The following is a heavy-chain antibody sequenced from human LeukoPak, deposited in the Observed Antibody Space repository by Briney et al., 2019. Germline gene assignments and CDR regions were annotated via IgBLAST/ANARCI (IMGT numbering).Heavy chain of an antibody. Sequence: TGGSLRLSCAASGFTFSTYSMNWVHQAPGKGLEWVSYISSSSSTIYYADSVKGRFTISRDNAKNSLYLQMNSLRDEDTAVYYCALVTTVTYHYWGQGTLVTVSS. CDR1: GFTFSTYS. J-gene: IGHJ4*02. V-gene: IGHV3-48*02. CDR3: ALVTTVTYHY. CDR2: ISSSSSTI. D-gene: IGHD4-17*01.